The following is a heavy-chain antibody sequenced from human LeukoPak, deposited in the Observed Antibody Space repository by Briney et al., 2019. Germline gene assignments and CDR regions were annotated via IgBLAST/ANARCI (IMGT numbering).Heavy chain of an antibody. CDR2: IYYSGST. Sequence: PSETLSLTCTVSGVSISSYYWSWIRQPPGKGLEWIGHIYYSGSTNYNPSLKSRVTISVDTSKNQFSLKLSSVTAADTAVYYCARGNHGRAYYYGASKLPRYNWFDPWGQGTLVTASS. D-gene: IGHD3-10*01. V-gene: IGHV4-59*01. CDR3: ARGNHGRAYYYGASKLPRYNWFDP. CDR1: GVSISSYY. J-gene: IGHJ5*02.